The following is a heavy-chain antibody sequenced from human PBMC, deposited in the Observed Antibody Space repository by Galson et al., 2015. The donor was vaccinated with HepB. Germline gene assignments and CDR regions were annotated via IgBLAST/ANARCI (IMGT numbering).Heavy chain of an antibody. CDR2: ISYDGGNK. CDR3: ARDPFRGYLDS. CDR1: GFTFSNYA. D-gene: IGHD3-10*01. Sequence: SLRLSCAASGFTFSNYAMHWVRRAPGKGLEWVALISYDGGNKYYADSVKGRFTISRDFSKNTVYLQMNSLRVEDTAVFYCARDPFRGYLDSWGQGTLVTVSS. V-gene: IGHV3-30-3*01. J-gene: IGHJ4*02.